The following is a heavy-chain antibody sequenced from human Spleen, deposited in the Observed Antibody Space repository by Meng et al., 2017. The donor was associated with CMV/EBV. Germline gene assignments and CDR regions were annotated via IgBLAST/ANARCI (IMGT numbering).Heavy chain of an antibody. D-gene: IGHD5-18*01. V-gene: IGHV4-4*02. Sequence: SETLSLTCGVSGDSITRNNWWSWVRQPPGKGLEWIGEISYIGSTNYNPALKSRVTISADKSKNHFSLTLSSVTAADTAVYFCARSVDTAMGYFEYWGQGTLVTVSS. J-gene: IGHJ4*02. CDR2: ISYIGST. CDR1: GDSITRNNW. CDR3: ARSVDTAMGYFEY.